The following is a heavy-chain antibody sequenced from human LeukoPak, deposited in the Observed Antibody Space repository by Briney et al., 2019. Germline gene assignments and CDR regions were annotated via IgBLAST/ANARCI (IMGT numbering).Heavy chain of an antibody. V-gene: IGHV3-30*04. J-gene: IGHJ4*02. D-gene: IGHD5-18*01. CDR1: GFTFSSYA. Sequence: GRSLRLSCAASGFTFSSYAMHWVRQAPRKGLEWVAVISYDGSNKYYADSVKGRVTNSRDNSKNTLYLQMNGRRGEDTAEYYCARDDNEQWLRGYFDYWGQGTLVSVSS. CDR3: ARDDNEQWLRGYFDY. CDR2: ISYDGSNK.